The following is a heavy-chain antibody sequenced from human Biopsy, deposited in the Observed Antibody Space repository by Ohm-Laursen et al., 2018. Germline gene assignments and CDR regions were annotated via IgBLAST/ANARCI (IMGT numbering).Heavy chain of an antibody. D-gene: IGHD2-15*01. CDR3: AKARVAIRYFDI. CDR2: ITWNSGTI. CDR1: GFIFDDYA. J-gene: IGHJ2*01. V-gene: IGHV3-9*01. Sequence: FLRLSCTASGFIFDDYAMHWVRQAPGKGLEWVSSITWNSGTIDYADSVKGRFTISRDNAKNSLYLQMNSLRAGDTALYYCAKARVAIRYFDIWGRGTLVTVSS.